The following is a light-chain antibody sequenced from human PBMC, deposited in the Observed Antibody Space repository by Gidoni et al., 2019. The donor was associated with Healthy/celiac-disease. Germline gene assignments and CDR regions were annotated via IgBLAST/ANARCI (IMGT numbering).Light chain of an antibody. Sequence: DIVMTQSPDSLAVSLGERATINCKSSQSVLSSTNNKNYLAWNQQKPGQPTKLLIDWASTRESGVPDRFSGSGSGKDFTLTISSLQAEDVAVYYCQQYYSTPLTFGGGTKVEIK. V-gene: IGKV4-1*01. J-gene: IGKJ4*01. CDR3: QQYYSTPLT. CDR2: WAS. CDR1: QSVLSSTNNKNY.